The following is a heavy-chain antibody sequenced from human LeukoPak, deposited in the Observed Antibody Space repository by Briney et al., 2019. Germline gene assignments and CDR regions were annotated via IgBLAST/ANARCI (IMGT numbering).Heavy chain of an antibody. V-gene: IGHV3-23*01. CDR2: ISAGGGGI. J-gene: IGHJ4*02. CDR1: GFISRDYP. CDR3: VKESNGRRFDFDY. D-gene: IGHD1-26*01. Sequence: AGGSLRLSCAASGFISRDYPMSWVRPTPGKGLEWVSSISAGGGGIYYADSVKGRFTASRDDSKNTLYLQMNSLRVEDTALYYCVKESNGRRFDFDYWGQGTLATVSS.